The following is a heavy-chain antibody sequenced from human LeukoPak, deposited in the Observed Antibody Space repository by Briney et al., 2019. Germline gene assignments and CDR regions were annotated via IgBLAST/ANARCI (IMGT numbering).Heavy chain of an antibody. CDR3: ARGHDDVDIGGMDV. V-gene: IGHV1-18*01. CDR2: ISAYNGNT. Sequence: ASVKVSCKASGYTFTNYGISWVRQAPGQGLEWMGWISAYNGNTNYAQKFQGRVTMTTDTSTNTAYMELRSLRSDDTAVYYCARGHDDVDIGGMDVWGQGTTVTVSS. D-gene: IGHD5-12*01. CDR1: GYTFTNYG. J-gene: IGHJ6*02.